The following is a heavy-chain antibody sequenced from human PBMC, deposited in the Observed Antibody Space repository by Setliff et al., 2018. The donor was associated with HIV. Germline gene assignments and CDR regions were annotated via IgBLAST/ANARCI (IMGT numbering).Heavy chain of an antibody. CDR2: FDPEDGET. Sequence: ASVKVSCKVSGYTLTEVSIHWVRQAPGKGLEWMGYFDPEDGETVHAQKFQGRVTITADESASTLYMELSSLRSDDTAVYYCARGAAALLYYYYMDVWGKGTTVTVSS. J-gene: IGHJ6*03. D-gene: IGHD6-13*01. CDR1: GYTLTEVS. CDR3: ARGAAALLYYYYMDV. V-gene: IGHV1-24*01.